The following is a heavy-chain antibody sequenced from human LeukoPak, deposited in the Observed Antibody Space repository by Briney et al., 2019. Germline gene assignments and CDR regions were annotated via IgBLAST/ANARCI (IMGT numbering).Heavy chain of an antibody. D-gene: IGHD3-10*02. CDR1: GGSISRSHYY. J-gene: IGHJ4*02. CDR2: LSPSGGIT. V-gene: IGHV3-23*01. Sequence: ETLSLTCTVSGGSISRSHYYWGWIRQAPGKGLEWVSALSPSGGITYYEDSVKGRFTISRDNSKNTLYLQMNSLSAEDTAVYYCAKGVNYFVLEYWGQGTLVTISS. CDR3: AKGVNYFVLEY.